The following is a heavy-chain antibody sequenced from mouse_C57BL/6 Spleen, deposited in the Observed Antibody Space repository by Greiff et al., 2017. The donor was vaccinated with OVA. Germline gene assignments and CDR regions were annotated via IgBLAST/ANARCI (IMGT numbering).Heavy chain of an antibody. V-gene: IGHV1-69*01. CDR2: IDPSDSYT. Sequence: QVQLQQPGAELVMPGASVKLSCKASGYTFTSYWMRWVKQRPGQGLEWIGEIDPSDSYTNYNQKFKGKSTLTVDKSSSTAYMQLSSLTSEDSAVYDCARYGGVRYFDVWGTGTTVTVSS. CDR1: GYTFTSYW. J-gene: IGHJ1*03. CDR3: ARYGGVRYFDV. D-gene: IGHD1-1*02.